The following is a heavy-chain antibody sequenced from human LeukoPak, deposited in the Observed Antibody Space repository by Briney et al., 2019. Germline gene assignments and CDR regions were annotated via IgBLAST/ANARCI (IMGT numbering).Heavy chain of an antibody. CDR1: GFTFSSYA. CDR3: ARDDSRDTVVTAILYYYYYGMDV. Sequence: PGGSLRLSCAASGFTFSSYAMHWVRQAPGKGLEWVAVMSYDGSNKYYADSVKGRFTISRDNSKNTLYLQMNSLRAEDTAVYYCARDDSRDTVVTAILYYYYYGMDVWGQGTTVTVSS. V-gene: IGHV3-30-3*01. J-gene: IGHJ6*02. CDR2: MSYDGSNK. D-gene: IGHD2-21*02.